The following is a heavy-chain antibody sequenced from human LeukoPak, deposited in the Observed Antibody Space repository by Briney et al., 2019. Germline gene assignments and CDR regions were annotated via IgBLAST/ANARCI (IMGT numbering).Heavy chain of an antibody. Sequence: PGGSLRLSCAASGFTFSSYSMNWVRQAPGKGLEWVSYITSSTSTIYYADSVKGRFTISRDNAKNSLYLQMNSLRAEDTAVYYCARELRTPYDILGRGNAFDIWGQGTRVTVSS. CDR2: ITSSTSTI. D-gene: IGHD3-9*01. J-gene: IGHJ3*02. V-gene: IGHV3-48*04. CDR1: GFTFSSYS. CDR3: ARELRTPYDILGRGNAFDI.